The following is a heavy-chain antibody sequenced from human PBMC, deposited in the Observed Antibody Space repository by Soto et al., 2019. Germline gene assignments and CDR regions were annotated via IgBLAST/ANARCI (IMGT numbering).Heavy chain of an antibody. J-gene: IGHJ5*02. V-gene: IGHV4-39*01. Sequence: SETLSLTCTVSGGSISSSSYYWGWIRQPPGKGLEWIGSIYYSGSTYYNPSLKSRVTISVDTSKNQFSLKLSSVTAADTAVYYCARHRSSVTRIAAAGRGNWFDPWGQGTLVTVSS. CDR1: GGSISSSSYY. CDR2: IYYSGST. CDR3: ARHRSSVTRIAAAGRGNWFDP. D-gene: IGHD6-13*01.